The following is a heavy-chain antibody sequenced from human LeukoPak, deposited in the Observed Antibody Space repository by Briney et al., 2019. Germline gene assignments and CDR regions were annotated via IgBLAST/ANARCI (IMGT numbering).Heavy chain of an antibody. CDR3: AKPMTTVTPFDY. V-gene: IGHV3-30*02. D-gene: IGHD4-17*01. J-gene: IGHJ4*02. Sequence: GGSPRLSCAASGFTFNNYGMHWVRQAPGKGLEWVAFIRYDGSNKYYAESVKGRFAISRDDSKNTLYLQMKSLRAEDTAVYYCAKPMTTVTPFDYWGQGTLVTVSS. CDR2: IRYDGSNK. CDR1: GFTFNNYG.